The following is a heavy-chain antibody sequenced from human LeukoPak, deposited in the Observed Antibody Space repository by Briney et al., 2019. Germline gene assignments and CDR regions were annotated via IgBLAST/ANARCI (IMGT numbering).Heavy chain of an antibody. V-gene: IGHV4-38-2*02. CDR1: GYSISSGYY. CDR2: IYHSGST. J-gene: IGHJ4*02. CDR3: ARGGKHYGDRKFDY. Sequence: SETLSLTCTVSGYSISSGYYWGWIRQPPGKGLEWMGTIYHSGSTYYNPSLKSRVTISVDTSKNQFSLKLSSVTATDTAVYYCARGGKHYGDRKFDYWGQGTLVTVSS. D-gene: IGHD4-17*01.